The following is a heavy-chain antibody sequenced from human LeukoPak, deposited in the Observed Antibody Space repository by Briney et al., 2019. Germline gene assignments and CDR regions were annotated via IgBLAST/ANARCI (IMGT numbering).Heavy chain of an antibody. V-gene: IGHV3-23*01. CDR2: ISARGGST. D-gene: IGHD3-22*01. CDR3: AKDYYYDSSGYYSGLDDY. J-gene: IGHJ4*02. Sequence: GGSLRLSCAASGFTFSSYAMSWVRQAPGKGLEWVAAISARGGSTYYADSVKGRFSISRDNSENTLYLQMNSLRAEDTAVYYCAKDYYYDSSGYYSGLDDYWGQGTLVTVSS. CDR1: GFTFSSYA.